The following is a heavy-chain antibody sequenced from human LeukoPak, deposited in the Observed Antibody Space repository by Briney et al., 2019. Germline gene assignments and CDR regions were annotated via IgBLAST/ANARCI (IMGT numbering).Heavy chain of an antibody. J-gene: IGHJ4*02. CDR1: GFTFSAYG. D-gene: IGHD4-4*01. Sequence: PGGSPRLSCAASGFTFSAYGMHWVRQAPGKGLEWVADISYDGSNKYYADSVKGRFTVSRDNSKNTLYVQMNSLRAEDTAVYYCAKGGPHPTVLYSWGQGTLVTVSP. CDR2: ISYDGSNK. V-gene: IGHV3-30*18. CDR3: AKGGPHPTVLYS.